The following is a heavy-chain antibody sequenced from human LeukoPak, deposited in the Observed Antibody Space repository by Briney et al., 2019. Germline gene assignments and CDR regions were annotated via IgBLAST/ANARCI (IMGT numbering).Heavy chain of an antibody. CDR1: GGSISSYY. CDR3: AREIKGILLNWFDP. CDR2: IYPSGSP. D-gene: IGHD6-13*01. J-gene: IGHJ5*02. V-gene: IGHV4-4*07. Sequence: SETLSLTCTVSGGSISSYYWSWIRQPAGRGLEWIGRIYPSGSPNYNPSLKSRVTMSVDASKKQLSLNLSSVTAADTAVYYCAREIKGILLNWFDPWGQGTLVTVSS.